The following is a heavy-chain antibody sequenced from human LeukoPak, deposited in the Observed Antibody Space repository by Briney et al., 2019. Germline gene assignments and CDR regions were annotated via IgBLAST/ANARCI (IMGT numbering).Heavy chain of an antibody. CDR2: IYTSGST. CDR3: ARLYDGKRPPDY. CDR1: GGSISSGSYY. J-gene: IGHJ4*02. V-gene: IGHV4-61*02. Sequence: SQTLSLTCSVSGGSISSGSYYGSWIRQPAGRGLEWIGRIYTSGSTNYNPSLKSRVTISVDTSKNQFSLKLSSVTAADTAVYYCARLYDGKRPPDYWGQGTLVTVSS. D-gene: IGHD6-25*01.